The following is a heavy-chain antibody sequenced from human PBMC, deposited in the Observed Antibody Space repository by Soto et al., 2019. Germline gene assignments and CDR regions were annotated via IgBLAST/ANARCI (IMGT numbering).Heavy chain of an antibody. D-gene: IGHD3-22*01. CDR2: IIPILGIA. J-gene: IGHJ4*02. CDR3: ARRPYYDSSGYYDY. Sequence: QVQLVQSGAEVKKPGSSVKVSCKASGGTFSSYTISWVRQAPGQGLEWMGRIIPILGIANYAQKFQGRVTITADKPTSTAYMELSSLRSEDTAVYYCARRPYYDSSGYYDYWGQGTLVTVSS. CDR1: GGTFSSYT. V-gene: IGHV1-69*02.